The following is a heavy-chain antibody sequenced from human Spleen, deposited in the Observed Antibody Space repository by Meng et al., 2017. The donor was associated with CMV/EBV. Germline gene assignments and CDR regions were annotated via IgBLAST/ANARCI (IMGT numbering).Heavy chain of an antibody. D-gene: IGHD5-24*01. CDR2: IYWDDDK. J-gene: IGHJ4*02. CDR1: GFSLSTSGVG. Sequence: QTTLKEPGPTLVTPTQTLTLTCTFSGFSLSTSGVGVGWIRQPPGKALEWLALIYWDDDKRYSPSLKSRLTITKDTSKNQVVLTMTNMDPVDTATYYCAHPGRDGYNFDYWGQGTLVTVSS. CDR3: AHPGRDGYNFDY. V-gene: IGHV2-5*02.